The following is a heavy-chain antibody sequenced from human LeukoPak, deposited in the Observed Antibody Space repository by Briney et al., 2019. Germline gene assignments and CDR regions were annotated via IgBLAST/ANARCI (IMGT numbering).Heavy chain of an antibody. Sequence: PSETLSLTCAVSGGSISSSNWWSWVRQPPGKGLEWIGEIYHSGSTNYNPSLKSRVTISVDKSKNQFSLKLSSVTAADTAVYYCARDPSSSWYTGYFDLWGRGTLVTVSS. CDR3: ARDPSSSWYTGYFDL. J-gene: IGHJ2*01. CDR2: IYHSGST. V-gene: IGHV4-4*02. D-gene: IGHD6-13*01. CDR1: GGSISSSNW.